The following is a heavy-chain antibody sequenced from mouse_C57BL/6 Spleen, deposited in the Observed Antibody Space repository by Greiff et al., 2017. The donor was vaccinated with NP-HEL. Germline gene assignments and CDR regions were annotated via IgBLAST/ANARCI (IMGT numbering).Heavy chain of an antibody. D-gene: IGHD2-3*01. CDR1: GFTFSSYG. Sequence: EVKLMESGGDLVKPGGSLKLSCAASGFTFSSYGMSWVRQTPDKRLEWVATISSGGSYTSYPDSVQGRFTISRDNAKNTLYLQTSSLKSEDTAMYYCARRIYDVYYYYFDYRGKGTTLTVSS. CDR2: ISSGGSYT. V-gene: IGHV5-6*02. CDR3: ARRIYDVYYYYFDY. J-gene: IGHJ2*01.